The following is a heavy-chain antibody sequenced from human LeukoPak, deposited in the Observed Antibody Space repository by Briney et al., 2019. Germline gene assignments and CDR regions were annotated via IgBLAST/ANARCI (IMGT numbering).Heavy chain of an antibody. D-gene: IGHD6-6*01. CDR3: ARDRPGTYSSSSGDY. CDR1: GFTFSSYS. V-gene: IGHV3-21*01. CDR2: INSSSSYI. J-gene: IGHJ4*02. Sequence: GGSLRLSWAASGFTFSSYSMNWVRQAPGKGLEWVSSINSSSSYIYYADSVKGRFTISRDNAKNSLYLQMNSLRAEDTAVYYCARDRPGTYSSSSGDYWGQGTLVTVSS.